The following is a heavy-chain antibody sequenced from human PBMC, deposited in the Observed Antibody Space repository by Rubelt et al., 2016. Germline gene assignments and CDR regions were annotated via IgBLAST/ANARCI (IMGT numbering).Heavy chain of an antibody. J-gene: IGHJ4*02. D-gene: IGHD1-14*01. V-gene: IGHV3-7*01. CDR1: RVTFSGYW. CDR3: VRVRPGSVDY. CDR2: IKSDGSGK. Sequence: EVQLVESGGDLVQPGGSLRLSCAASRVTFSGYWMGWVRQSLGKGLAWVADIKSDGSGKYYADSVEGRFTISRYNAKNSLYLQMNSLRAEDTALYYCVRVRPGSVDYWGQGTLVTVSS.